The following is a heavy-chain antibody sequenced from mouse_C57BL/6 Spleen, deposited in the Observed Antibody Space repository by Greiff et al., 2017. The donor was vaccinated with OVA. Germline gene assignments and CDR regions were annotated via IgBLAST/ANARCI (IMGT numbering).Heavy chain of an antibody. J-gene: IGHJ3*01. V-gene: IGHV1-15*01. D-gene: IGHD2-1*01. CDR1: GYTFTDYE. CDR2: IDPETGGT. CDR3: TRGEDGNTWFAY. Sequence: VQLQQSGAELVRPGASVTLSCKASGYTFTDYEMHWVKQTPVHGLEWIGAIDPETGGTASNQKFKGKAILTADTSSSQAYMELRSLTSGDSAVYYCTRGEDGNTWFAYWGQGTLVTVSA.